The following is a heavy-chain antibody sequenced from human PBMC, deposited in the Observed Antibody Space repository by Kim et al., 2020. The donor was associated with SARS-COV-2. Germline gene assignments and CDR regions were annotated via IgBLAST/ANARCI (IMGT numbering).Heavy chain of an antibody. CDR2: IYYSGST. V-gene: IGHV4-39*01. Sequence: SETLSLTCTVSGGSISSSSYYWGWIRQPPGKGLEWIGSIYYSGSTYYNPSLKSRVTISVDTSKNQFSLKLSSVTAADTAVYYCARHTAMDYYYYYGMDVWGQGTTVTVSS. CDR3: ARHTAMDYYYYYGMDV. J-gene: IGHJ6*02. CDR1: GGSISSSSYY. D-gene: IGHD5-18*01.